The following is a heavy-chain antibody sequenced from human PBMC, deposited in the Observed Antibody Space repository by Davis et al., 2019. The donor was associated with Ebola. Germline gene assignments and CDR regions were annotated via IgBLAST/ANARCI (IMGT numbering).Heavy chain of an antibody. D-gene: IGHD6-19*01. V-gene: IGHV1-69*02. CDR1: GYTFTSYT. CDR3: AAGYSSGWPVY. J-gene: IGHJ4*02. CDR2: IIPILGIA. Sequence: AASVKVSCKASGYTFTSYTISWVRQAPGQGLEWMGRIIPILGIANYAQKFQGRVTITADKSTSTAYMELSSLRSEDTAVYYCAAGYSSGWPVYWGQGTLVTVSS.